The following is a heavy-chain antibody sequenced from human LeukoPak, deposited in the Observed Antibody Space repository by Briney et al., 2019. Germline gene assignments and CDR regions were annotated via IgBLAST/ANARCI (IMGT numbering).Heavy chain of an antibody. CDR2: INHRGGT. V-gene: IGHV4-34*01. CDR1: GGSFSGYH. CDR3: AKSLYGSGSYYIWFDP. Sequence: SETLSLTCVVYGGSFSGYHWSWIRQSPGKGLEWIGEINHRGGTNYNPSLTRRVTMSLDTSKRQFSLKLSSVTAADTAVYYCAKSLYGSGSYYIWFDPWGQGTLVTVSS. J-gene: IGHJ5*02. D-gene: IGHD3-10*01.